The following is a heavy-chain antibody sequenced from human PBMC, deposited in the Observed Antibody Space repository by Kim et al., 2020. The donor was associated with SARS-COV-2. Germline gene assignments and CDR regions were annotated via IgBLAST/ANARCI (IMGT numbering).Heavy chain of an antibody. Sequence: TSDAQKSQRRFTMTRDTSTATVYMELRSLRSEDTAVYYCARDGSDAVLDYWGQGTLVNVSS. CDR3: ARDGSDAVLDY. J-gene: IGHJ4*02. CDR2: T. V-gene: IGHV1-46*01. D-gene: IGHD1-26*01.